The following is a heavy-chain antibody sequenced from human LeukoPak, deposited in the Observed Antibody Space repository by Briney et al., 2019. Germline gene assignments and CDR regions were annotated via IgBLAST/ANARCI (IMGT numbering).Heavy chain of an antibody. CDR1: EFTFSSYA. CDR3: ARWGRVTSIGFDY. CDR2: FSYSGGTT. Sequence: GGSLRLSCAASEFTFSSYAMSWVRQAPGKGLEWVSTFSYSGGTTYYADSVKGRFTISRDNSKNTLYLQMNSLRVEDTAVYYCARWGRVTSIGFDYWGQGTLVTVSS. D-gene: IGHD2-21*02. J-gene: IGHJ4*02. V-gene: IGHV3-23*01.